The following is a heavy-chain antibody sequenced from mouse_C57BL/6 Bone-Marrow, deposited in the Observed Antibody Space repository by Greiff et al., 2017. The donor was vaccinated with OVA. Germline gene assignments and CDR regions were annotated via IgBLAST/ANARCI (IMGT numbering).Heavy chain of an antibody. J-gene: IGHJ4*01. V-gene: IGHV5-4*03. CDR3: ASPYYFSYYAMDY. Sequence: DVMLVESGGGLVKPGGSLKLSCAASGFTFSSYAMSWVRQTPEKRLEWVATISDGGSYTYYQDNVKGRFTISRDNAKNNLYLQMSHLKSEDTAMYYCASPYYFSYYAMDYWGQGTSVTVSS. CDR1: GFTFSSYA. CDR2: ISDGGSYT. D-gene: IGHD1-1*01.